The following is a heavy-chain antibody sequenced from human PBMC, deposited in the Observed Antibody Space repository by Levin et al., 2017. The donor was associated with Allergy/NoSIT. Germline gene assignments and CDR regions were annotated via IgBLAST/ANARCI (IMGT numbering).Heavy chain of an antibody. CDR2: IKKDGSET. CDR3: ASDYYKAACPLDY. J-gene: IGHJ4*02. Sequence: GESLKISCAASGFTFTSYWMNWVRQAPGKGLEWVANIKKDGSETFYADAVKGRFTISRDNAKESLFLELASLRVEDTAIYYCASDYYKAACPLDYWGQGTLVTVSS. D-gene: IGHD3-10*01. CDR1: GFTFTSYW. V-gene: IGHV3-7*01.